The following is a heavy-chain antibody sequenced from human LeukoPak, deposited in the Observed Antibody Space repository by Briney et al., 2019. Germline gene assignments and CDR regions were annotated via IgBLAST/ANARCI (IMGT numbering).Heavy chain of an antibody. Sequence: GESLKISCKGSGYSFTSYWIGWVRQLPGKGLEWMGIIYPGDSDTRYSPSFQGQFTISADKSISTAYLQWSSLKASDTAMYYCARHVHRSVTSGWTDAFDIWGQGTMVTVSS. J-gene: IGHJ3*02. CDR3: ARHVHRSVTSGWTDAFDI. CDR1: GYSFTSYW. V-gene: IGHV5-51*01. CDR2: IYPGDSDT. D-gene: IGHD6-19*01.